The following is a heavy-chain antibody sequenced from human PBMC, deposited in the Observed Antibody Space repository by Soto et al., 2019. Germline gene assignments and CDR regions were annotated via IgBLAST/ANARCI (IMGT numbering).Heavy chain of an antibody. CDR1: GYSFTNYW. CDR2: IDPSDSYT. V-gene: IGHV5-10-1*01. Sequence: PGESLKISCKGSGYSFTNYWINWVRQMPGKGLEWMGKIDPSDSYTNYSPSFQGHVTMSADKSISTAYLQWSSLKASDTAIYYCQLTGTMASIWGQGTLVTVSS. J-gene: IGHJ4*02. D-gene: IGHD3-10*01. CDR3: QLTGTMASI.